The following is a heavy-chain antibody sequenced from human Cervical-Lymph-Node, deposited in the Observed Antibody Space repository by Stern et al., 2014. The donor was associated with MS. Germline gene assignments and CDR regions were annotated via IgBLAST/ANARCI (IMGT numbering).Heavy chain of an antibody. V-gene: IGHV5-51*01. CDR2: IYPGDSDT. CDR1: GYSFTSYW. CDR3: ARHTAVGAPSGAFDI. D-gene: IGHD1-26*01. Sequence: EVQLVQSGAEVKKPGESLKISCKGSGYSFTSYWIGWVRQMPGKSLEWMGIIYPGDSDTRYSPSFQGQVTISADKAISTAYLQWSSLKASDTAMYYCARHTAVGAPSGAFDIWGQGTMVTVSS. J-gene: IGHJ3*02.